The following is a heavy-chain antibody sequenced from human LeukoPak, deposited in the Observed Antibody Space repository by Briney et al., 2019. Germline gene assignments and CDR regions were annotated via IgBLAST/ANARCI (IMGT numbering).Heavy chain of an antibody. J-gene: IGHJ4*02. V-gene: IGHV7-4-1*02. CDR2: INTNTGNP. D-gene: IGHD3-22*01. CDR3: ARGAGYYYDSSGYYTCGY. CDR1: GYTLTSYA. Sequence: ASVKVSCKASGYTLTSYAMNWVRQAPGQGLEWMGWINTNTGNPTYAQGFTGRFVFSMDTSVSTAYLQISSLKAEDTAVHYCARGAGYYYDSSGYYTCGYWGQGTLVTVSS.